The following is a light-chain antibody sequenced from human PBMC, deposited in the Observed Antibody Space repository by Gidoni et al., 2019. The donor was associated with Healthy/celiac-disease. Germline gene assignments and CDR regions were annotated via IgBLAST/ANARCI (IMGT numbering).Light chain of an antibody. Sequence: QSALTQPASVSGSPGQSITISCTGTSSAVGGYNYVSWYQQHPGKAPKLMIYEVSNRPSGVSNRFSGSKSGNTASLTISGLQAEDEADYYCSSYTSSSTLRIGGGTKLTVL. J-gene: IGLJ2*01. CDR3: SSYTSSSTLR. V-gene: IGLV2-14*01. CDR1: SSAVGGYNY. CDR2: EVS.